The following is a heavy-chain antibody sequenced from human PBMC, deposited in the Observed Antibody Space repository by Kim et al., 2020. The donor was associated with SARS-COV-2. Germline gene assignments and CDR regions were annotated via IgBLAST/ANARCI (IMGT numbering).Heavy chain of an antibody. D-gene: IGHD6-19*01. CDR1: GFTFSDYW. Sequence: GGSLRLSCAASGFTFSDYWMSWVRQAPGKGLEWVANIKRDGSEKNYVDSVKGRFTISRDNAENSLYLQMNSLRVEDTAVYYCARDGGTAVADHWGYWGQGTLVAVSS. CDR2: IKRDGSEK. V-gene: IGHV3-7*01. J-gene: IGHJ4*02. CDR3: ARDGGTAVADHWGY.